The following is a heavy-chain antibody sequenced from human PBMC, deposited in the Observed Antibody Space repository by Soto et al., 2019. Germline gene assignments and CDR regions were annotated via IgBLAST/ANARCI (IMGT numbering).Heavy chain of an antibody. D-gene: IGHD6-19*01. CDR3: AKGRGSGWAWYFDN. J-gene: IGHJ4*02. CDR1: GYTFTFKQSA. V-gene: IGHV3-23*01. CDR2: ISDTGAST. Sequence: GASVKVSCKTSGYTFTFKQSAMSWCRQAPGKGLEWVASISDTGASTWYAESVRGRLSISRDNSKNTLYLQMNSLRGEDTAVYYCAKGRGSGWAWYFDNWGQGTLVTVSS.